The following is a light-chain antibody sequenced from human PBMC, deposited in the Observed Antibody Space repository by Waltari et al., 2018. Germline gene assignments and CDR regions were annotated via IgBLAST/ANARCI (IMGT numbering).Light chain of an antibody. CDR2: EVI. V-gene: IGLV2-23*02. CDR3: CSFVGNTTLM. Sequence: QSALTQPASVSVSPGQSITLSCTGTRSDVGKYNLVSWYQQHPGKAPKLIIYEVIKRPSGVSHRFSGSKSGNTASLTISGLHAEDEADYHCCSFVGNTTLMFGGGTKLTVL. CDR1: RSDVGKYNL. J-gene: IGLJ3*02.